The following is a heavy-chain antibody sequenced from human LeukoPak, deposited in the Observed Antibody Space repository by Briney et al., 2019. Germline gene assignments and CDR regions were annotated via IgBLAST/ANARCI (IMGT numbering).Heavy chain of an antibody. D-gene: IGHD4/OR15-4a*01. CDR3: ARSTNYLGSFDY. J-gene: IGHJ4*02. CDR2: IYYSGST. Sequence: GSLRLSCAASGFTFSSYAMHWIRQPPGKGLEWIGYIYYSGSTNYNPSLKSRVTISVDTSKNQFSLKLSSVTAADTAVYYCARSTNYLGSFDYWGQGTLVTVSS. V-gene: IGHV4-59*01. CDR1: GFTFSSYA.